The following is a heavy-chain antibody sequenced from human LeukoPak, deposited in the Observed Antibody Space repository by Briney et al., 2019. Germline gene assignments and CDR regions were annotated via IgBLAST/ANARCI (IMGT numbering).Heavy chain of an antibody. J-gene: IGHJ4*02. CDR3: ATDAISGNSIWDYYAY. V-gene: IGHV3-23*01. Sequence: GGPLTLSCVASGFTLSRYAMSWVRQAPGKGLEWVSSIGTDKHYADSVKVLFTVTSENSKNTLYLQLNSLRAEDSALYYCATDAISGNSIWDYYAYWGQGTLVTGSS. CDR1: GFTLSRYA. D-gene: IGHD1-7*01. CDR2: IGTDK.